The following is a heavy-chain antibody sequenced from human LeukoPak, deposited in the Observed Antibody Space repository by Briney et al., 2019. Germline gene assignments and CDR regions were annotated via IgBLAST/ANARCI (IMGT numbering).Heavy chain of an antibody. Sequence: ASVKVSCKASGYTFTGYYMHWARQAPGQGLGLMGWINPNRGYTNYAQKFQGRVTTTRDTSISTAYMELSSLTSDDTAVYFCARAPESQYYFDYWGQGTLVTVSS. J-gene: IGHJ4*02. CDR2: INPNRGYT. CDR1: GYTFTGYY. CDR3: ARAPESQYYFDY. V-gene: IGHV1-2*02.